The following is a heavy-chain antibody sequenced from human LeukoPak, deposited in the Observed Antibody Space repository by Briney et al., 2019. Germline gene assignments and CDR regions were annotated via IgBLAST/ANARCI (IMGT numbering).Heavy chain of an antibody. J-gene: IGHJ4*02. Sequence: GGSMRLSCAASGFTFSSYAMSWVRQAPGKGLEWVSAISGSGVTTYYADSVKGRFTISRDNSKNTLYLQMNSLRAEDTALYYCAKDRDYYLVGFFDYWGQGTLVTVSS. CDR1: GFTFSSYA. V-gene: IGHV3-23*01. D-gene: IGHD3-10*01. CDR2: ISGSGVTT. CDR3: AKDRDYYLVGFFDY.